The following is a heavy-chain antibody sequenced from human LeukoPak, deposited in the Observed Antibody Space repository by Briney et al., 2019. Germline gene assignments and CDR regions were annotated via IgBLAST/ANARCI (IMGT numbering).Heavy chain of an antibody. D-gene: IGHD2-2*01. CDR1: GFTFSSYA. V-gene: IGHV3-21*01. Sequence: GGSLRLSCSASGFTFSSYAMHWVRQAPGKGLEWVSSISSSDSNIYYADSLKGRLTISRDNAKNSPYLQMNSLRAEDTAVYYCARDRTKSPAAPSFFEYWGQGTLLTVSS. CDR2: ISSSDSNI. J-gene: IGHJ4*02. CDR3: ARDRTKSPAAPSFFEY.